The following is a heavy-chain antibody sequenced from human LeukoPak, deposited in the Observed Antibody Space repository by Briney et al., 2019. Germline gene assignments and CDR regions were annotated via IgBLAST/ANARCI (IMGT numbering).Heavy chain of an antibody. D-gene: IGHD6-19*01. Sequence: GGSLRLSCAGSGFTFSSYAMHWVRQAPGKGLEYVSAIRSNRGSTYYANSVKGRFTISRDNSKNTLYLQMGSLRAEDMAVYYCARSLGIAVAGTFRTYYYYYYMDVWGKGTTVTVSS. V-gene: IGHV3-64*01. CDR1: GFTFSSYA. J-gene: IGHJ6*03. CDR3: ARSLGIAVAGTFRTYYYYYYMDV. CDR2: IRSNRGST.